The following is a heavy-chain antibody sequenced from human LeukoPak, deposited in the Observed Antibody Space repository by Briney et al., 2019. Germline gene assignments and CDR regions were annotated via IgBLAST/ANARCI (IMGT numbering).Heavy chain of an antibody. Sequence: EASVKVSCKASGGTFSSYAISWVRQAPGQGLEWMGGIIPIFGIANYAQKFQGRVTITADKSTSTAYMELSSLRSEDTAVYYCARDWEQQLVRYYYYGMDVWGQGTTVTVSS. D-gene: IGHD6-13*01. CDR3: ARDWEQQLVRYYYYGMDV. CDR1: GGTFSSYA. V-gene: IGHV1-69*17. CDR2: IIPIFGIA. J-gene: IGHJ6*02.